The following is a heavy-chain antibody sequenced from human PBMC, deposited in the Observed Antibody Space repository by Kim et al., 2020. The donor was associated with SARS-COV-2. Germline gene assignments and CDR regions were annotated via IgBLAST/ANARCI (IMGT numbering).Heavy chain of an antibody. V-gene: IGHV4-34*01. Sequence: SETLSLTCAVYGGSFSGYYWSWIRQPPGKGLEWIGEINHSGSTNYNPSLKSRVTISVDTSKNQFSLKLSSVTAADTAVYYCARGPYCSGGSRYPYRRPYWYFDLWGRGTLVTVSS. CDR3: ARGPYCSGGSRYPYRRPYWYFDL. J-gene: IGHJ2*01. CDR2: INHSGST. CDR1: GGSFSGYY. D-gene: IGHD2-15*01.